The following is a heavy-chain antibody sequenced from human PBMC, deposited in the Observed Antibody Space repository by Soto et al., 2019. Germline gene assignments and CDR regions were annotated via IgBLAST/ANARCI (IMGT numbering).Heavy chain of an antibody. D-gene: IGHD2-2*01. Sequence: EVQLVESGGGLVQPGGSLRLSCAASGFTLSNYWMNWARQAPGKGLVWVSSISSDGSSTNYADSVKGRFTISRDNAKNTLHLQMNSLSAEVTAVYYGARVPYCSSSRCYSYFDSWGQGTLVTVSS. CDR3: ARVPYCSSSRCYSYFDS. CDR1: GFTLSNYW. CDR2: ISSDGSST. V-gene: IGHV3-74*01. J-gene: IGHJ4*02.